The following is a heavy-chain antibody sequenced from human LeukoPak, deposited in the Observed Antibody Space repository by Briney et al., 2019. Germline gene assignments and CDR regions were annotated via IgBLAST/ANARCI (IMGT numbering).Heavy chain of an antibody. D-gene: IGHD2-15*01. J-gene: IGHJ4*02. CDR2: ISGSGGST. CDR1: GFTFSSYA. Sequence: GGSLRLSCAASGFTFSSYAMSWVRQAPGKGLEWVSAISGSGGSTYYADSVKGRFTISRDNSKNTLYLQMNSLRAEDTAVYYCAKGGDYCSGGSCYDYWGQGTLVTVSS. CDR3: AKGGDYCSGGSCYDY. V-gene: IGHV3-23*01.